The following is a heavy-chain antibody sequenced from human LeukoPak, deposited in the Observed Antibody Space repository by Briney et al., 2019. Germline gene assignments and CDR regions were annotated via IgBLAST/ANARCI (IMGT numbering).Heavy chain of an antibody. CDR2: INSDGSII. D-gene: IGHD3-22*01. CDR3: TRSSGYYYDY. V-gene: IGHV3-74*01. Sequence: PGGSLRLSCAASGFALSTYWMHWVRHAPGKGPVWVSCINSDGSIINYADSVKGRFTISRDITKNTLHLQLDSLRAEDTAVYYCTRSSGYYYDYWGQGTLVTVSS. CDR1: GFALSTYW. J-gene: IGHJ4*02.